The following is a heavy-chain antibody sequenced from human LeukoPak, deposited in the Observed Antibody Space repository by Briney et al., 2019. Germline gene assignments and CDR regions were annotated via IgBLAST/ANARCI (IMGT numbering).Heavy chain of an antibody. V-gene: IGHV4-59*01. CDR2: IYYSGST. CDR3: ARESSSSWYAFDY. D-gene: IGHD6-13*01. CDR1: VGSLSSYY. Sequence: SETLSLTCTVSVGSLSSYYWSWIRQPPGKGLEWIGYIYYSGSTNYNPSLKSRVTISVDTFKNQFSLKLSSVTAADTAVYYCARESSSSWYAFDYWGQGTLVTVSS. J-gene: IGHJ4*02.